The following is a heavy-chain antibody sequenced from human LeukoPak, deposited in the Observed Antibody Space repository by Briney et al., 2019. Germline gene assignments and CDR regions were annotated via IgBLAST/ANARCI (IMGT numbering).Heavy chain of an antibody. J-gene: IGHJ6*03. V-gene: IGHV4-34*01. CDR2: INHSGRT. D-gene: IGHD3-10*01. CDR1: GGSFSGYY. Sequence: PSETLSLTCAVYGGSFSGYYWSWIRQPPGKGLEWIGEINHSGRTKYKPSLKGRVTISVDTSKNQFSLKLSSVTAADTAVYYCARRVGRYFGERAYYYNYMDVWGKGTTVTISS. CDR3: ARRVGRYFGERAYYYNYMDV.